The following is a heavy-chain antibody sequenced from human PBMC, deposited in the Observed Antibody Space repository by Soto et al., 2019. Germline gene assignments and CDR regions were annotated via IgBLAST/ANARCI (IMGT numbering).Heavy chain of an antibody. V-gene: IGHV1-3*01. Sequence: QVQLVQSGAEVKKPGASVTVSCKASGYTFTSYAMHWVRQAPGQRLEWMGWINADNGNTKYSQKFRGRVTITRDTSASTAYMELSSLRSEDTAVYYCARDRGYSYGYGMDVWGQGTTVTVSS. J-gene: IGHJ6*02. CDR3: ARDRGYSYGYGMDV. D-gene: IGHD5-18*01. CDR1: GYTFTSYA. CDR2: INADNGNT.